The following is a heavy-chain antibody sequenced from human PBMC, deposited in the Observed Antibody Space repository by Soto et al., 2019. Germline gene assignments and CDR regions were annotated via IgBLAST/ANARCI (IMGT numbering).Heavy chain of an antibody. CDR3: AGGGRGRLWVGQYRGAFDI. Sequence: QVQLQESGPGLVKPSETLSLTCTVSGGSISSYYWSWIRQPPGKGLELIGYIYYSGSTNYNPSLKRRDTISVDTAKNQVSLKLSSVTAADTAVYDGAGGGRGRLWVGQYRGAFDIWGQGTMVTVAS. J-gene: IGHJ3*02. CDR1: GGSISSYY. CDR2: IYYSGST. V-gene: IGHV4-59*01. D-gene: IGHD3-10*01.